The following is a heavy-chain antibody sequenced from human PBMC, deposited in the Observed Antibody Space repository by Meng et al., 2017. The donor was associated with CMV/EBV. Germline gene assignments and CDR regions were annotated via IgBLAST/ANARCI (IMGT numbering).Heavy chain of an antibody. V-gene: IGHV1-69*12. D-gene: IGHD5-12*01. CDR3: AREGALAYFDY. J-gene: IGHJ4*02. Sequence: QLELFQAGAERKRPGSSVKVSCKASGGTFSSYAISWLRQAPGQGLEWMRGIIPIFGTANYAQKFQGRVTITADESTSTAYMELSSLRSEDTAAYYCAREGALAYFDYWGQGTLVTVSS. CDR2: IIPIFGTA. CDR1: GGTFSSYA.